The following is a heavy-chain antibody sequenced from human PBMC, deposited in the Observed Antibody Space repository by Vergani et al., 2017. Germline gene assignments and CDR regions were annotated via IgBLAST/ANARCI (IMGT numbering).Heavy chain of an antibody. CDR2: ITSSGSYG. V-gene: IGHV3-21*01. Sequence: EVQLVESGGGLVKPGGSLRLSCAASAFTFSSYSMNWVRQAPGKGLEWVSSITSSGSYGYYADSVKGRFTIPRDNAKNSLYLQMNSLRAEDTAVYYCARGXNWNYFGSGYYMDVWGKGTTVTVSS. CDR1: AFTFSSYS. CDR3: ARGXNWNYFGSGYYMDV. J-gene: IGHJ6*03. D-gene: IGHD1-7*01.